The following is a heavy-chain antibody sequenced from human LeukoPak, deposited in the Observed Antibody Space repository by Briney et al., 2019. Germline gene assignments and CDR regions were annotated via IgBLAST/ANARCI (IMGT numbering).Heavy chain of an antibody. Sequence: SETLSLTCTVSGGSISSSSYYWGWIRQPPGKGLEWIGSIYYSGSTYYNPSLKSRVTISVDTSKNQFSLKLSSVTAADTAVYYCARVAASPSNWFDPWGQGTLATVSS. D-gene: IGHD2-15*01. CDR2: IYYSGST. V-gene: IGHV4-39*07. J-gene: IGHJ5*02. CDR1: GGSISSSSYY. CDR3: ARVAASPSNWFDP.